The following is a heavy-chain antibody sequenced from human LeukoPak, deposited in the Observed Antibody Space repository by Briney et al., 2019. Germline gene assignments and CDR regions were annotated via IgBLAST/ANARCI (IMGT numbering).Heavy chain of an antibody. CDR1: GFTFSSYW. CDR2: IISDGSST. CDR3: ARESESGYGMDV. J-gene: IGHJ6*02. V-gene: IGHV3-74*01. Sequence: GGSLRLSCAASGFTFSSYWMHWVRQAPGKGLVWVSRIISDGSSTSYADSVKGRFTISRDNAKNTLYLQMNSLRAEDTAVYYCARESESGYGMDVWGQGTTVTVSS. D-gene: IGHD3-3*01.